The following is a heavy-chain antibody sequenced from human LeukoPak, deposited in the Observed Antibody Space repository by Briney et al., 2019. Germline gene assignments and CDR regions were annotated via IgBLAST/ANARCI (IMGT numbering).Heavy chain of an antibody. V-gene: IGHV3-21*01. Sequence: PGGSLRLSCAASGFTFSSYSMNWVRQAPGKGPEWVSSISSSSSYIYYADSVKGRFTISRDNAKNSLYLQMNSLRAEDTAVYYCARVYCSSTSCYRTPVGYFQHWGQGTLVTVSS. CDR3: ARVYCSSTSCYRTPVGYFQH. CDR1: GFTFSSYS. D-gene: IGHD2-2*01. CDR2: ISSSSSYI. J-gene: IGHJ1*01.